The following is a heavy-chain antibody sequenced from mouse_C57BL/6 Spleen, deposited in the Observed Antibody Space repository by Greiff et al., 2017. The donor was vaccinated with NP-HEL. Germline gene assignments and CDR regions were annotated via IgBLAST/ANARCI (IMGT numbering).Heavy chain of an antibody. J-gene: IGHJ1*03. CDR3: ARDYGSSGWYFDV. Sequence: QVQLKQSGPELVKPGASVKLSCKASGYTFTSYDINWVKQRPGQGLEWIGWIYPRDGSTTYNEKFKGKATLTVDTSSSTAYMALRSLTSEDSAVYFCARDYGSSGWYFDVWGTGTTVTVSS. D-gene: IGHD1-1*01. V-gene: IGHV1-85*01. CDR2: IYPRDGST. CDR1: GYTFTSYD.